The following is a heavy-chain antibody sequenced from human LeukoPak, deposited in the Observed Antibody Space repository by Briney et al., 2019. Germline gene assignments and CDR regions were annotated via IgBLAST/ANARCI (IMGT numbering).Heavy chain of an antibody. CDR1: GFTFSSYA. Sequence: GSLRLSCAASGFTFSSYAMSWVRQAPGKGLEWVSAISGSGGSTYYADSVKGRFTISRDNSKNTLYLQMNSLRAEDTAVYYCAKENHIVVVPAASLFDYWGQGTLVTVSS. V-gene: IGHV3-23*01. J-gene: IGHJ4*02. CDR2: ISGSGGST. CDR3: AKENHIVVVPAASLFDY. D-gene: IGHD2-2*01.